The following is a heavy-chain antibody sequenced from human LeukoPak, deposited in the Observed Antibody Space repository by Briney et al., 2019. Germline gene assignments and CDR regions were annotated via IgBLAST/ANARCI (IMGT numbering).Heavy chain of an antibody. Sequence: SETLSLTCGVSGGSIRSTNWWSWVRQPPGQGLEWIGEISLTGETNYNPSLNGRVTMSLDGSRNQLSLTLTSVTAADTAIYYCSRESGAFCPSGYWGQGTLVIVPP. CDR1: GGSIRSTNW. J-gene: IGHJ4*02. D-gene: IGHD1-26*01. CDR2: ISLTGET. CDR3: SRESGAFCPSGY. V-gene: IGHV4-4*02.